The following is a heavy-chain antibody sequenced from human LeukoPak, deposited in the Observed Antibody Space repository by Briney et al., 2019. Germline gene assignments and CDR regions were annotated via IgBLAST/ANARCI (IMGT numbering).Heavy chain of an antibody. V-gene: IGHV5-51*01. J-gene: IGHJ5*02. CDR3: ARRARYCSSTSCYGNFWFDP. CDR1: GYSFTSYW. D-gene: IGHD2-2*01. CDR2: IYPGDSDT. Sequence: GESLKISCKGSGYSFTSYWIGWVRQMPGKGLEWMEIIYPGDSDTRYSPSFQGQVTISADKSISTAYLQWSSLKASDTAMYYCARRARYCSSTSCYGNFWFDPWGQGTLVTVSS.